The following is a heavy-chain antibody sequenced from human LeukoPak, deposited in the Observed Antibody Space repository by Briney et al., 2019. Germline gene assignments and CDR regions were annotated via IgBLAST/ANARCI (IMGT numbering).Heavy chain of an antibody. CDR1: GGTFSSYA. D-gene: IGHD6-13*01. V-gene: IGHV1-69*05. CDR2: IIPIFGTA. Sequence: SVKVSCKASGGTFSSYAIGWVRQAPGQGLEWMEGIIPIFGTANYAQKLQGRVTMTTDTSTSTAYMELRSLRSDDTAVYYCARVGYSSSWYGVHDYWGQGTLVTVSS. J-gene: IGHJ4*02. CDR3: ARVGYSSSWYGVHDY.